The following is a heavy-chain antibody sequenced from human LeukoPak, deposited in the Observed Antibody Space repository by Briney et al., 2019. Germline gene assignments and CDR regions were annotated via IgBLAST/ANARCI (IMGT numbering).Heavy chain of an antibody. CDR3: AKGRALPLTRAVPNFDY. CDR2: ISHSGGST. J-gene: IGHJ4*02. V-gene: IGHV3-23*01. Sequence: GGSLRLSCEVSGFTFSSYGMSWVRQTPAKGLEWVSSISHSGGSTYYADSVRGRFTISRDNSKNTVYLQMRSLRAEDTALYFCAKGRALPLTRAVPNFDYWGQGTLVTVSS. CDR1: GFTFSSYG. D-gene: IGHD3-10*01.